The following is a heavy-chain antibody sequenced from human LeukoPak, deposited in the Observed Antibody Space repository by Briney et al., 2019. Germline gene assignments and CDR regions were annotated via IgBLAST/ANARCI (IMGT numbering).Heavy chain of an antibody. D-gene: IGHD4-17*01. V-gene: IGHV3-7*01. CDR2: IKQDGSEK. Sequence: GGSLRLSCAASGFTVSSNYMSWVRQAPGKGLEWVANIKQDGSEKHYVDSVKGRFTISRDNAKNSLYLQMNSLRAEDTAVYYCARDNYGDYVYKYWYFDLWGRGTLVTVSS. CDR1: GFTVSSNY. CDR3: ARDNYGDYVYKYWYFDL. J-gene: IGHJ2*01.